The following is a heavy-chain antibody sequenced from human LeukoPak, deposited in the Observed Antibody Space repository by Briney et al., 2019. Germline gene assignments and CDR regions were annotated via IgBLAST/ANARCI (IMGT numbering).Heavy chain of an antibody. D-gene: IGHD2-15*01. CDR2: ISGSGGST. Sequence: GGTLRLSCAASGFTFSSYGMSWVRRAPGKGLEWVSAISGSGGSTYYADSVKGRFTISRDNSKNTLYLQMNSLRAEDTAIYYCAKNGDRGAYCTGGTCYPYFYYYMDVWGKGTTVTI. CDR1: GFTFSSYG. J-gene: IGHJ6*03. V-gene: IGHV3-23*01. CDR3: AKNGDRGAYCTGGTCYPYFYYYMDV.